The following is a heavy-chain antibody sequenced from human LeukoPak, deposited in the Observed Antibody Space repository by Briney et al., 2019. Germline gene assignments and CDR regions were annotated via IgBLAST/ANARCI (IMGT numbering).Heavy chain of an antibody. J-gene: IGHJ6*02. CDR2: MNPNSGNT. CDR3: ARDWQYDYVWGSYRYPYYYYYGMDV. D-gene: IGHD3-16*02. CDR1: GYTFTSYD. V-gene: IGHV1-8*01. Sequence: ASVKVSCKASGYTFTSYDINWVRQATGQGLEWMGWMNPNSGNTGYAQKFQGRVTMTRNTSISTAYMELSSLRSEDTAVYYCARDWQYDYVWGSYRYPYYYYYGMDVWGQGTTVTVSS.